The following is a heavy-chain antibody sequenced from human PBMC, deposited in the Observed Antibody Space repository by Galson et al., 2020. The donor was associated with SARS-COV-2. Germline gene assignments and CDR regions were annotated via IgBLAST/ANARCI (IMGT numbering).Heavy chain of an antibody. D-gene: IGHD6-13*01. Sequence: GGSLRLSCTTSGFTFGDYAMGWFRKAPGKGLEWVTFIRSKTYGRKAEYAASVKGRFAISRDDSNGITYLQMNSLKTDDTAVYYCTRDRGAAGTTAGYWGQGTLVIVSS. CDR3: TRDRGAAGTTAGY. V-gene: IGHV3-49*03. CDR1: GFTFGDYA. J-gene: IGHJ4*02. CDR2: IRSKTYGRKA.